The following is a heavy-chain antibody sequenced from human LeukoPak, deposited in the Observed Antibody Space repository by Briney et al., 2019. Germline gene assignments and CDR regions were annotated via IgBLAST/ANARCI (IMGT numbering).Heavy chain of an antibody. Sequence: GGSLRLSCAASGFAFRSFWMHWVRQAPGKGLVWVSRINSDGSSTSYADSVKGRFTISRDNAKNTVYLQMDSLRAEDTALYYCARDGGAAGYFDYWGQGTLVTVSS. J-gene: IGHJ4*02. D-gene: IGHD6-13*01. CDR3: ARDGGAAGYFDY. CDR2: INSDGSST. V-gene: IGHV3-74*01. CDR1: GFAFRSFW.